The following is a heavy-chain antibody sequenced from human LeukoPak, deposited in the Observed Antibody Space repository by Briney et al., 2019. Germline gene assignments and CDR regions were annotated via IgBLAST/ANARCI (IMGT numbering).Heavy chain of an antibody. CDR1: GGTFISYA. CDR2: IIPIFGTA. Sequence: ASVKVSCKASGGTFISYAISWVRQAPGQGLEWMGGIIPIFGTANYAQKFQGRVTITADESTSTAYMELSSLRSEDTAVCYCARDMLEYCSRTTCYFYGMDVWGQGTTVTVSS. CDR3: ARDMLEYCSRTTCYFYGMDV. J-gene: IGHJ6*02. D-gene: IGHD2-2*01. V-gene: IGHV1-69*01.